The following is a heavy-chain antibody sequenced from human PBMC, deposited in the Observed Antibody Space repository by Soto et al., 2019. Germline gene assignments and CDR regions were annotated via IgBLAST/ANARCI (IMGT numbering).Heavy chain of an antibody. D-gene: IGHD5-18*01. CDR3: SSTAIVLTLDY. CDR2: INSDGSST. Sequence: PGGSLRLSCAASGFTFSRYWMHWVRQAPGKGLVWVSRINSDGSSTNYADSVKGRFTISRDNAKNTLYLQMNSLRAEDTAIYYCSSTAIVLTLDYWGQGTPVPVSS. J-gene: IGHJ4*02. V-gene: IGHV3-74*01. CDR1: GFTFSRYW.